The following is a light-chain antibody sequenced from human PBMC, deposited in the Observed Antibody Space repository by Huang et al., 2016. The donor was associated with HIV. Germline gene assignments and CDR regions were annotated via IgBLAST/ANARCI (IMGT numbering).Light chain of an antibody. Sequence: EIVLTQSPGTLSLSPGERATLSCRASQSVSSNYLACDQQKPGQAPRHLIYGASSRATGIPDRFSVSGSGTDFTLTISRLEPEDFAVYYCQQYGGSPAWTFGQGTKVEIK. J-gene: IGKJ1*01. V-gene: IGKV3-20*01. CDR1: QSVSSNY. CDR3: QQYGGSPAWT. CDR2: GAS.